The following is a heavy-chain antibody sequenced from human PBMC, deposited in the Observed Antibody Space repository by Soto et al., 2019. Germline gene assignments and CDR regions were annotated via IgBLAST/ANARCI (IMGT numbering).Heavy chain of an antibody. CDR3: ARGPPFGY. V-gene: IGHV4-30-2*01. CDR2: IYHSGST. Sequence: SETLSLTCAVSGGSISSGGYSWSWIRQPPGKGLEWVGYIYHSGSTYYNPSLKSRVTISVDRSKNQFSLKLSSVTAADTAVYYCARGPPFGYWGQGTLVTVSS. D-gene: IGHD3-10*01. J-gene: IGHJ4*02. CDR1: GGSISSGGYS.